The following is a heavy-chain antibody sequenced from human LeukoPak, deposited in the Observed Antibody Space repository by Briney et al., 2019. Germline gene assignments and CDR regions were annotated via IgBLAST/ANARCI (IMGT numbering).Heavy chain of an antibody. CDR1: GFTFSSYG. CDR2: ISYDGSNK. Sequence: GGSLRLSCAASGFTFSSYGMHWVRQAPGKGLEWVAVISYDGSNKYYADSVKGRFTISRDNSKNTLCLQMNSLRAEDTAVYYCAKGLWFGGMGVDYWGQGTLVTVSS. J-gene: IGHJ4*02. CDR3: AKGLWFGGMGVDY. V-gene: IGHV3-30*18. D-gene: IGHD3-10*01.